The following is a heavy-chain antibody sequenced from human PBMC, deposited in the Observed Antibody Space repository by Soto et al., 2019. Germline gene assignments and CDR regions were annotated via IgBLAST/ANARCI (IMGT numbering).Heavy chain of an antibody. CDR1: GYKVSTWHNFTSYW. D-gene: IGHD2-2*01. V-gene: IGHV5-51*01. Sequence: GESLKISCMGSGYKVSTWHNFTSYWIAWVRQMTGEGLEWMGIIYPGDSDTRYSPSFQGQVTISADKSINSVYLQWSSLKASDTATYYCARTPIVLVPAATHYYYYYGMDVWGQGTTVTVSS. J-gene: IGHJ6*02. CDR3: ARTPIVLVPAATHYYYYYGMDV. CDR2: IYPGDSDT.